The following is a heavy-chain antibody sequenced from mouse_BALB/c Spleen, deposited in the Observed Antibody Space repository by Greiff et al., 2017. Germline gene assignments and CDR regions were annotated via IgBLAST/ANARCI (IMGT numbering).Heavy chain of an antibody. CDR3: ARHDDYDVSWFAY. J-gene: IGHJ3*01. Sequence: VQLKESGPDLVAPSQSLSITCTVSGFSLTSYGVHWVRQPPGKGLEWLVVIWSDGSTTYNSALKSRLSISKDNSKSQVFLKMNSLQTDDTAMYYCARHDDYDVSWFAYWGQGTLVTVSA. CDR1: GFSLTSYG. CDR2: IWSDGST. D-gene: IGHD2-4*01. V-gene: IGHV2-6-2*01.